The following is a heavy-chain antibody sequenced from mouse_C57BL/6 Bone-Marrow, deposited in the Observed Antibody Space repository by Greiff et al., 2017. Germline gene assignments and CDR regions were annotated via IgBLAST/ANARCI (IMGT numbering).Heavy chain of an antibody. V-gene: IGHV2-2*01. J-gene: IGHJ3*01. Sequence: QVQLQQSGPGLVQPSPSLSITCTVSGFSLTSYGVHWVRQSPGKGLEWLGVIWSGGSTDYNAAFISSLSISQDNSKSQVFFKMNSLQADDTAIYYCARKGVYYDYDGGFADWGQGTLVTVS. CDR1: GFSLTSYG. CDR2: IWSGGST. D-gene: IGHD2-4*01. CDR3: ARKGVYYDYDGGFAD.